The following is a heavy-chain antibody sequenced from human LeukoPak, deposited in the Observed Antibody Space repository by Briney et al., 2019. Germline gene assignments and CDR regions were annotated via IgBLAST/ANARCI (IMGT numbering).Heavy chain of an antibody. V-gene: IGHV3-30*18. Sequence: GGSLRLSCAASGFTFSSYGMHWVRQAPGKGLEWVAVISYDGSNKYYADSVKGRFTISRDNSKNTLYLQMNSLRAEDTAVYYCAKSASSSELDYWGQGTLVTVPS. CDR1: GFTFSSYG. D-gene: IGHD6-6*01. CDR3: AKSASSSELDY. CDR2: ISYDGSNK. J-gene: IGHJ4*02.